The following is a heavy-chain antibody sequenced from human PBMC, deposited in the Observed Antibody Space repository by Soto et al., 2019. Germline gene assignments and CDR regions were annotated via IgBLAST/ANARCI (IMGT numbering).Heavy chain of an antibody. V-gene: IGHV1-69*05. CDR1: GGSISSYL. D-gene: IGHD2-21*02. CDR3: DRGGGIVVVTAPYDH. Sequence: GVLVKLSRKGAGGSISSYLIGWVRQAPGQGLEWMGGIIPIFGTANYAQKFLGRVTMTSDTSTSTVHMELGSLTSEDTAVYYCDRGGGIVVVTAPYDHWGQGSLVPVSP. CDR2: IIPIFGTA. J-gene: IGHJ4*02.